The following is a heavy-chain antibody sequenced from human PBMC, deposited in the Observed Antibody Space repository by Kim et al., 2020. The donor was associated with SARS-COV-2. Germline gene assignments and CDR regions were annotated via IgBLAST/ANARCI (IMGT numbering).Heavy chain of an antibody. CDR2: ISRNGSSI. V-gene: IGHV3-11*01. CDR1: GFTFSDYY. D-gene: IGHD2-8*01. Sequence: GGSLRLSCAASGFTFSDYYMNWVRQAPGKGLEWVSGISRNGSSIDYADSVKGRFTISRDNAKNSLYLQMNSLRAEDTALYYCAEDRGWGTDVTWGVDYLG. J-gene: IGHJ4*01. CDR3: AEDRGWGTDVTWGVDY.